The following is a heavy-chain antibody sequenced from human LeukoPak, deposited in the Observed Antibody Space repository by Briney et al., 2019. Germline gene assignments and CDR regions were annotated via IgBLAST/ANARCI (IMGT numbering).Heavy chain of an antibody. Sequence: SETLSLTCTVSGGSISSYYWSWLRQPPGKGLEWIGYIYYSGSTNYNPSLKSRVTISVDTSKNQFSLKLSSVTAADTAVYYCARVIGGGSWLSVRWFDPWGQGTLVTVSS. J-gene: IGHJ5*02. CDR1: GGSISSYY. V-gene: IGHV4-59*01. D-gene: IGHD2-15*01. CDR2: IYYSGST. CDR3: ARVIGGGSWLSVRWFDP.